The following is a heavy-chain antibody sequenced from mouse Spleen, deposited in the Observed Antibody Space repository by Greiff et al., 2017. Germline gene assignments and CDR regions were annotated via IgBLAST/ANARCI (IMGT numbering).Heavy chain of an antibody. CDR1: GFSLTSYG. J-gene: IGHJ2*01. Sequence: QVQLKESGPGLVQPSQSLSITCTVSGFSLTSYGVHWVRQSPGKGLEWLGVIWSGGSTDYNAAFISRLSISKDNSKSQVFFKMNSLQADDTAIYYCARNGDYGSSDYFDYWGQGTTLTVSS. V-gene: IGHV2-2*01. D-gene: IGHD1-1*01. CDR3: ARNGDYGSSDYFDY. CDR2: IWSGGST.